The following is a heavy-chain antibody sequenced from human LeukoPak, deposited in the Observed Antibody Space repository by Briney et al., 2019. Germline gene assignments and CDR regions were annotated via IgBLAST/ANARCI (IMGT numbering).Heavy chain of an antibody. CDR3: ARLDAGTIDY. D-gene: IGHD2-2*01. Sequence: PGGSLRHSCAASGFTVGSNYMSWVRQAPGKGLEWVSVIYSGGGTYYADSVKGRFTISRDNSKNMLYLQMNSLRAEDTAVYYCARLDAGTIDYWGQGTLVTVSS. CDR1: GFTVGSNY. V-gene: IGHV3-53*01. CDR2: IYSGGGT. J-gene: IGHJ4*02.